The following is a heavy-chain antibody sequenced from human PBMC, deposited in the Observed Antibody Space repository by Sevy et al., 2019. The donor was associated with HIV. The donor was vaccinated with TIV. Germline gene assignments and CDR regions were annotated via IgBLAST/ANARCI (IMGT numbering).Heavy chain of an antibody. V-gene: IGHV3-53*01. D-gene: IGHD5-18*01. Sequence: GGSLRLSCAASGFIVSNNYMSWVRQAVGKGLEWVSVLYSGGDTDYADSVKGRFTISRDHSKNTLYLQMDSLRAEDTAVYYCVRDGILFGGRSIQDGFDVWGQGTKVTVSS. CDR2: LYSGGDT. CDR3: VRDGILFGGRSIQDGFDV. J-gene: IGHJ3*01. CDR1: GFIVSNNY.